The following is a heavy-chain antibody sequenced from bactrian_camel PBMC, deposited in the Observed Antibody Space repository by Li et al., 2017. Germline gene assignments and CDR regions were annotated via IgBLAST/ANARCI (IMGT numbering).Heavy chain of an antibody. Sequence: HVQLVESGGGSVEAGGSLRLTCAGSGHRWLTYCMGWFRQGRGKEREGVAAVDSDGRVSYADSVKGRFTTSQDKPFNKAYLQMNSLKREDAATYYCAAAVGEYCARTFDFTVWGQGTQVTVS. CDR2: VDSDGRV. CDR1: GHRWLTYC. CDR3: AAAVGEYCARTFDFTV. D-gene: IGHD1*01. V-gene: IGHV3S53*01. J-gene: IGHJ4*01.